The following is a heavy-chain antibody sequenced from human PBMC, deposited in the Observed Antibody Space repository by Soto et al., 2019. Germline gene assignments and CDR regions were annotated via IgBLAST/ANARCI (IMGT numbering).Heavy chain of an antibody. D-gene: IGHD2-2*01. CDR1: GFTFSSYG. CDR2: IWYDGSNK. J-gene: IGHJ6*02. CDR3: AREGYCSSTSCYVSVYGMDV. Sequence: GGSLRLSCAASGFTFSSYGMHWVRQAPGKGLEWVAVIWYDGSNKYYADSVKGRFTISRDNSKNTLYLQMNSLRAEDTAVYYCAREGYCSSTSCYVSVYGMDVWGQGTTVTVSS. V-gene: IGHV3-33*01.